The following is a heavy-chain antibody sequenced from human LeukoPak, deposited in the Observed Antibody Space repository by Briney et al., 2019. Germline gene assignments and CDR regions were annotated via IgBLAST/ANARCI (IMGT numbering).Heavy chain of an antibody. CDR1: GGPISSYY. D-gene: IGHD1-26*01. CDR3: ARDSLDSGNYYSFDI. Sequence: PSETLSLTCTVSGGPISSYYWSWIRQPPGKGLEWIGYIYYSGSTNYNPSLKSRVTISVDTSKNQFSLKLSSVTAADTAVYYCARDSLDSGNYYSFDIWGQGTMVTVSS. J-gene: IGHJ3*02. V-gene: IGHV4-59*12. CDR2: IYYSGST.